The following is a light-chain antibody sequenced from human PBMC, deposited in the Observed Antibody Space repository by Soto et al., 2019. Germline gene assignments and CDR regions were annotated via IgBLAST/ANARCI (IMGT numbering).Light chain of an antibody. CDR3: SSYTSSSTLV. CDR1: NSDVGGYNF. V-gene: IGLV2-14*01. CDR2: DVT. Sequence: QSALTQPAFVSGSPGQSITISCTGTNSDVGGYNFVSWYQQHPGKVPKLMIYDVTNRPSGVSNRFSGSKSGNTASLTISGLQAEDEADSYCSSYTSSSTLVFGTGTKVTVL. J-gene: IGLJ1*01.